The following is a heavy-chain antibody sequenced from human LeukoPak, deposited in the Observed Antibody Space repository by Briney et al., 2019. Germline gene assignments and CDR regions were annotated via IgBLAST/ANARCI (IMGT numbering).Heavy chain of an antibody. D-gene: IGHD3-16*02. CDR1: GYSFTSYW. J-gene: IGHJ4*02. CDR2: IYPGDSDT. V-gene: IGHV5-51*01. Sequence: GESLKISCKGSGYSFTSYWIGWVRQMPGKGLEWMGIIYPGDSDTRYSPSSQGQVTISADKSISTAYLQWSSLKASDTAMYYCARVSHYVWGSYRYTPFDYWGQGTLVTVSS. CDR3: ARVSHYVWGSYRYTPFDY.